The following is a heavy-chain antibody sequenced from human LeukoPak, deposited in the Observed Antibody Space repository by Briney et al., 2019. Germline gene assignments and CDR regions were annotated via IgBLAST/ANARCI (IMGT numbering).Heavy chain of an antibody. CDR3: ARQAPLDGDFDF. CDR1: NGSISSGRYY. Sequence: SETLSLTCTVSNGSISSGRYYWSWIRPPAGKGLEWIGRIFPSGSANYSPSLKSRVTISVDTSKNQSSLILNSVTAADTAVYYCARQAPLDGDFDFWGQGTLVTVSS. J-gene: IGHJ4*02. D-gene: IGHD3/OR15-3a*01. V-gene: IGHV4-61*02. CDR2: IFPSGSA.